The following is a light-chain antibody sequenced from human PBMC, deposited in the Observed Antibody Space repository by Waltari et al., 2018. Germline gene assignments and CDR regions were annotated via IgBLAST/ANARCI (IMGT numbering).Light chain of an antibody. CDR3: QQRSNWPPEP. CDR2: DAS. Sequence: EIVLTQSPATLSLSPGERATLSCRASQSVSSYLAWYQQKPGQAPRHLIYDASNRATGIPARFSGSWSVTDFTLTISSLEPEDFAVYYCQQRSNWPPEPFGPGTKVDIK. V-gene: IGKV3-11*01. J-gene: IGKJ3*01. CDR1: QSVSSY.